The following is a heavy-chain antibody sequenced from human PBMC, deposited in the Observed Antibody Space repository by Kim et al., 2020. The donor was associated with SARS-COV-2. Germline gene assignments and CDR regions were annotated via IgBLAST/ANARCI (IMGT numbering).Heavy chain of an antibody. Sequence: GGSLRLSCAASGFTFSSYWMHWVRQAPGKGLVWVSRINSDGGTTSYADSVKGRFTISRDNAKSTLYLQMNSLRAEDTAVYYCASRRYTGTYYYFDDWGQRTLVTVSS. V-gene: IGHV3-74*01. CDR3: ASRRYTGTYYYFDD. J-gene: IGHJ4*02. CDR2: INSDGGTT. D-gene: IGHD1-26*01. CDR1: GFTFSSYW.